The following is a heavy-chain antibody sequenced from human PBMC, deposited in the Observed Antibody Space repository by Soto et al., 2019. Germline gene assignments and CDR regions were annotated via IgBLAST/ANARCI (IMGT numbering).Heavy chain of an antibody. Sequence: PGGSLRLSCAASGFTFSSYAMHWVRQAPGKGLEWVAVISYDGSNKYYADSVKGRFTISRDNSKNTLYLQMNSLRAEGTAVYYCAREVYDYGDYGGGGYYYYGMDVWGQGTTVTVSS. CDR1: GFTFSSYA. CDR2: ISYDGSNK. V-gene: IGHV3-30-3*01. D-gene: IGHD4-17*01. CDR3: AREVYDYGDYGGGGYYYYGMDV. J-gene: IGHJ6*02.